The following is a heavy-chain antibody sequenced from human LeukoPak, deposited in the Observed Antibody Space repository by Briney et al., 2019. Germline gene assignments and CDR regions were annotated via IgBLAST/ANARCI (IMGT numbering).Heavy chain of an antibody. CDR1: GFSFSNYA. J-gene: IGHJ3*01. V-gene: IGHV3-23*01. CDR2: ITGSGDIT. CDR3: AKDRNYYGPGNYNAYDV. D-gene: IGHD3-10*01. Sequence: GGSLRLSCAASGFSFSNYARSWVRQAPGKGLEWVSAITGSGDITYNADSVKGRFTISRDNSKNTLYLQMNSLRAEDTAVYYCAKDRNYYGPGNYNAYDVWGQGTMVTVSS.